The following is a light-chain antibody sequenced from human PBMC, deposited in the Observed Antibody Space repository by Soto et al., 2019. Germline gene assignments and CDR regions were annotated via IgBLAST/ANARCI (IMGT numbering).Light chain of an antibody. CDR3: QQYDNLPPTWT. CDR2: DAS. V-gene: IGKV1-33*01. CDR1: QDIATY. J-gene: IGKJ1*01. Sequence: DIHMTQSPSSLSASVGDLFTITCQASQDIATYLNWYQQKPVKAPNLLIYDASNLETGVPSRFSGGGSGKHFTFTISNLQTEDIATYYCQQYDNLPPTWTFGQGTKVDIK.